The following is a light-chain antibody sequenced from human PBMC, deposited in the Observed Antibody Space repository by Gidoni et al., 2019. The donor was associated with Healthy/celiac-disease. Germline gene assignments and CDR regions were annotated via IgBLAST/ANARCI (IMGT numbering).Light chain of an antibody. CDR1: QSVSSN. J-gene: IGKJ4*01. V-gene: IGKV3-15*01. CDR2: GAS. Sequence: EIVMTQSPATLSVSPGERATLSCRASQSVSSNLAWYQQKPGQAPRLLIYGASTRATGIPARFSGSGSGTEFTLTIRSLQSEDFAVYYCHQYNNWPPLTFGGGTKVEIK. CDR3: HQYNNWPPLT.